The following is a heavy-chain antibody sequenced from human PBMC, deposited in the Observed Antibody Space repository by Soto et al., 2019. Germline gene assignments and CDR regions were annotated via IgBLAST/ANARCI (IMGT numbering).Heavy chain of an antibody. Sequence: GGSLRLSCTASGFTFGDYAMSWVRQAPGKGLEWVGFIRSKAYGGTTEYAASVKGRFTISRDDSKSIAYLQMNGLKTEDTAVYYCTRKTTLYAFDIWGQGTMVTVS. CDR1: GFTFGDYA. CDR3: TRKTTLYAFDI. CDR2: IRSKAYGGTT. D-gene: IGHD4-17*01. J-gene: IGHJ3*02. V-gene: IGHV3-49*04.